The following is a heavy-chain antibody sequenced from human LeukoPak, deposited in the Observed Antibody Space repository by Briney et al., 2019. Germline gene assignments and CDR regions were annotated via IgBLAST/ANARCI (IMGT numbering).Heavy chain of an antibody. D-gene: IGHD3-22*01. CDR2: IWYDGSNK. CDR3: ASSSTTYYYDSSGEEGAFDI. Sequence: GRSLRLSCAASGFTFSSYGMHWVRQAPGKGLEWVAVIWYDGSNKYYADSVKGRFTISRDNSKNTLYLQMNSLRAEDTAVYYCASSSTTYYYDSSGEEGAFDIWGQGTMVTVSS. J-gene: IGHJ3*02. CDR1: GFTFSSYG. V-gene: IGHV3-33*01.